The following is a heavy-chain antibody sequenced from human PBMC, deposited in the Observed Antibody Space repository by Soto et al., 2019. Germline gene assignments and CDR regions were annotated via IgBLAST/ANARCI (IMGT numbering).Heavy chain of an antibody. Sequence: GESLKISCKGSGYSVSSYWINWVRQMPGKGLEWMGRLDPTDSYTNYSPSFEGHVSISADKSISTAYLQWSSLKASDTAMYYCARGYSRSGTSWSYWGQGTLVTVSS. D-gene: IGHD2-2*01. CDR2: LDPTDSYT. CDR3: ARGYSRSGTSWSY. V-gene: IGHV5-10-1*01. J-gene: IGHJ4*02. CDR1: GYSVSSYW.